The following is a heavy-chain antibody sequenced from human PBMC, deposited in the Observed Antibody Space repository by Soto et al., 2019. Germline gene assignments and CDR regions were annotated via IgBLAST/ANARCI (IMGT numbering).Heavy chain of an antibody. V-gene: IGHV4-59*01. CDR1: GGSISSYY. Sequence: QVQLQESGPGLVKPSETLSLTCTVSGGSISSYYWSWIRQPPGKGLEWIGYIYYSGSTNYNPSLRCRVTISVDTSKNQFSLKLSSVTAADTAVYYCARMDIVATTGVWFDPWGQGTLVTVSS. CDR3: ARMDIVATTGVWFDP. CDR2: IYYSGST. D-gene: IGHD5-12*01. J-gene: IGHJ5*02.